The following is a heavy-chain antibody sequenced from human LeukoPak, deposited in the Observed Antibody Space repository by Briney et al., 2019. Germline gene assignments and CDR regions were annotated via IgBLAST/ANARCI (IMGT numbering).Heavy chain of an antibody. D-gene: IGHD4-23*01. Sequence: SETLSLTCTISGGSIDSYYWSWIRQPAGKGLEWIGRIYSSGSTNYNPSLKSRVSMSVDTSKNQFSLKLTSVTAADTAVYYCARGGKATVVTMWGQGILVTVSS. CDR2: IYSSGST. J-gene: IGHJ4*02. V-gene: IGHV4-4*07. CDR3: ARGGKATVVTM. CDR1: GGSIDSYY.